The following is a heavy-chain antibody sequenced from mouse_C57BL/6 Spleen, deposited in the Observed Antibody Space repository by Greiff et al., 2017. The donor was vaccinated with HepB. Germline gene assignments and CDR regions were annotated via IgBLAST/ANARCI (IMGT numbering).Heavy chain of an antibody. CDR2: ISYDGSN. Sequence: DVQLQESGPGLVKPSQSLSLTCSVTGYSITSGYYWNWIRQFPGNKLEWMGYISYDGSNNYNPSLKNRISITRDTSKNQFFLKLNSVTTEDTATYYCASSNYGSYFDYWGQGTTLTVSS. J-gene: IGHJ2*01. V-gene: IGHV3-6*01. CDR3: ASSNYGSYFDY. CDR1: GYSITSGYY. D-gene: IGHD2-5*01.